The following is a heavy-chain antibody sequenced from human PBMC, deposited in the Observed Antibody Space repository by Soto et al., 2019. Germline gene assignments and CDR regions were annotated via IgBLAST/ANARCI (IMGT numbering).Heavy chain of an antibody. V-gene: IGHV1-2*04. J-gene: IGHJ4*02. Sequence: ASLKVSCKASGYTFTGYYMHWVRQAPGQGLEWMGWINPNSGGTNYAQKFQGWVTMTRDTSISTAYMELSRLRSDDTAVYYCARSQATTNYDYWGQGTLVTVSS. CDR1: GYTFTGYY. CDR2: INPNSGGT. D-gene: IGHD5-12*01. CDR3: ARSQATTNYDY.